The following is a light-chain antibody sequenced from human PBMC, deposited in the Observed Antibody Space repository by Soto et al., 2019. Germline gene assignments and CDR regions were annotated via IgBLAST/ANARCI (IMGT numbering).Light chain of an antibody. V-gene: IGLV2-8*01. CDR2: EVT. Sequence: QSALTQPPSASGSPGQSVTISCTGTSSDVGGYKYVSWYQRHPGKAPKLLIYEVTKRPSGVPDRFSGSKSGNTASLTVSGLQAEDEADYYCCSYIGSYNVVFGGGTKVTVL. CDR3: CSYIGSYNVV. CDR1: SSDVGGYKY. J-gene: IGLJ2*01.